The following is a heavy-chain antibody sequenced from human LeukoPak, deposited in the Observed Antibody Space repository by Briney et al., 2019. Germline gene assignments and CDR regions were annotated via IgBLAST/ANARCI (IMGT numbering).Heavy chain of an antibody. V-gene: IGHV3-30*02. CDR2: IRYDGSNK. CDR3: AKEYSSGWHDAFDI. D-gene: IGHD6-19*01. J-gene: IGHJ3*02. Sequence: PGGSLRLSCVASGFTFSNYGIHWVRQAPGKGLEWVAFIRYDGSNKYYADSVRGRFTISRDNSKNTLYLQMNSLRAEDTAVYYCAKEYSSGWHDAFDIWGQGTTVTVSS. CDR1: GFTFSNYG.